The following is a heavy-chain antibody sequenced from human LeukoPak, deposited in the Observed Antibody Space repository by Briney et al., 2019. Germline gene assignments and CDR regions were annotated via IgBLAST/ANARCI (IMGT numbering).Heavy chain of an antibody. V-gene: IGHV3-23*01. CDR3: ASTSIAAAGLNDY. J-gene: IGHJ4*02. CDR2: ISGSGGST. CDR1: GFTFSSYS. Sequence: GGSLRLSCAASGFTFSSYSMNWVRQAPGRGLEWVSAISGSGGSTYYADSVKGRFTISRDNSKNTLNLQMNSLRAEDTAVYYCASTSIAAAGLNDYWGQGTLVTVSS. D-gene: IGHD6-13*01.